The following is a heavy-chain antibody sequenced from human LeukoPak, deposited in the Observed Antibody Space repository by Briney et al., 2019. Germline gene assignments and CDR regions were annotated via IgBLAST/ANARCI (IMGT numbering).Heavy chain of an antibody. CDR3: ARGRDIVATSGYYYYYMDV. CDR1: GGTFSSYA. V-gene: IGHV1-69*05. CDR2: IIPIFGTA. J-gene: IGHJ6*03. Sequence: WASVKVSCKASGGTFSSYAVSWVRQAPGQGLEWMGGIIPIFGTANYAQKFQGRVTITTDESTSTAYMELSSLRSEDTAVYYCARGRDIVATSGYYYYYMDVWGKGTTVTVSS. D-gene: IGHD5-12*01.